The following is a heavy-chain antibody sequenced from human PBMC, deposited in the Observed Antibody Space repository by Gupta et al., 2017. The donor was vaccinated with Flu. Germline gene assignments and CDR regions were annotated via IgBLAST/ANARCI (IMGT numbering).Heavy chain of an antibody. V-gene: IGHV1-46*01. Sequence: SRDTLTNNLVHWVRRAPGQGLQWMGFVNPSANNAIYAQEFQGRVSMTWDTSTTTVYTDLGSLRSADTAVYYCARAKTFGYAFFDLWGQGTQVTVSS. CDR3: ARAKTFGYAFFDL. J-gene: IGHJ4*02. CDR1: RDTLTNNL. CDR2: VNPSANNA. D-gene: IGHD5-18*01.